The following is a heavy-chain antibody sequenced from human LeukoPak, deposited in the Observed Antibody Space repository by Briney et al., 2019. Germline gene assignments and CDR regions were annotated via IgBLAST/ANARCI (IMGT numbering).Heavy chain of an antibody. CDR3: AIDYGDYMAHDAFDI. J-gene: IGHJ3*02. V-gene: IGHV4-34*01. Sequence: SETLSLTCAVYGGSFSGYYWSWIRQPPGKGLEWIGEINHSGSTNYNPSLKSRVTISVDTSKNQFSLKLSSVTAADTAVYYCAIDYGDYMAHDAFDIWGQGTMVTVSS. CDR2: INHSGST. CDR1: GGSFSGYY. D-gene: IGHD4-17*01.